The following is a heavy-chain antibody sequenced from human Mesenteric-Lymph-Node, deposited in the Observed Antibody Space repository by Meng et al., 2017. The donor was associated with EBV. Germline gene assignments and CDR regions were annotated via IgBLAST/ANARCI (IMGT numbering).Heavy chain of an antibody. CDR2: IYWEDDK. CDR1: GFSPSIDGGG. J-gene: IGHJ4*02. D-gene: IGHD3-10*01. CDR3: AHRPSGTYYRTFDY. V-gene: IGHV2-5*02. Sequence: HIAVKESGPTLVKPTQTPSLTCTFAGFSPSIDGGGVAWISQPPGKALEWLGIIYWEDDKRYSPSLKNRLTITTDTSKNQVVLTMTNMDPVDTATYYCAHRPSGTYYRTFDYWGQGTLVTVSS.